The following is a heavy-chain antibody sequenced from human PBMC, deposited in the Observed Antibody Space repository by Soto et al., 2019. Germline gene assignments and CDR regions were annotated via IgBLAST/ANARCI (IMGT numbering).Heavy chain of an antibody. CDR3: AKGSIARRSHHFDY. CDR2: ISGSGGST. V-gene: IGHV3-23*01. D-gene: IGHD6-6*01. Sequence: GGSLRLSCAASGFTFSSYAMSWVRQAPGKGREWVSAISGSGGSTYYADSVKGRFTISRDNSKNTLYLQMNSLRAEDTAVYYCAKGSIARRSHHFDYWGQGTLVTVSS. J-gene: IGHJ4*02. CDR1: GFTFSSYA.